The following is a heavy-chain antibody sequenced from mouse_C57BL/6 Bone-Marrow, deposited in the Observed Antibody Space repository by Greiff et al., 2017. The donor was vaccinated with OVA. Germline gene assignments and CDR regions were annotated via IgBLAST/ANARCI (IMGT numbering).Heavy chain of an antibody. CDR3: ASGDGNPYYYAIDY. Sequence: QVQLQQPGAELVKPGASVKLSCKASGYTFTSYWMHWVKQRPGQGLEWIGMIHPNSGSTNYNEKLKSKATLTVDNSNSTASMQLSSLTSEYSAVYDCASGDGNPYYYAIDYWGQGTSVTVSS. CDR1: GYTFTSYW. V-gene: IGHV1-64*01. D-gene: IGHD2-1*01. J-gene: IGHJ4*01. CDR2: IHPNSGST.